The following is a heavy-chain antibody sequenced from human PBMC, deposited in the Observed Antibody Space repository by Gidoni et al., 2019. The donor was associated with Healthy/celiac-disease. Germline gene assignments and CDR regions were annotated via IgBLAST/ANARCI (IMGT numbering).Heavy chain of an antibody. CDR3: ARDAVAGTAFDY. CDR1: GFPFSSYG. J-gene: IGHJ4*02. D-gene: IGHD6-19*01. V-gene: IGHV3-33*01. Sequence: QVQLAESGGGVVQPGRSLRLSCAASGFPFSSYGMHWVRQAPGKGLEWVAVIWYDGSNKYYADSVKGRFTISRDNSKNTLYLQMNSLRAEDTAVYYCARDAVAGTAFDYWGQGTLVTVSS. CDR2: IWYDGSNK.